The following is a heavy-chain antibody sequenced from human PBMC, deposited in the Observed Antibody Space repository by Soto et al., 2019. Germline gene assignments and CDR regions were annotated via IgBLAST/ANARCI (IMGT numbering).Heavy chain of an antibody. D-gene: IGHD6-13*01. Sequence: ASETLSLTCAVSGHSISSGYYWGWIRQPPGKGLEWIGSIYHSGSTYYNPSLKSRVTISVDTSKNQFSLKLSSVTAADTAMYYCARDRGSSWSFFDYWGQGTLVTVSS. CDR3: ARDRGSSWSFFDY. J-gene: IGHJ4*02. CDR1: GHSISSGYY. CDR2: IYHSGST. V-gene: IGHV4-38-2*02.